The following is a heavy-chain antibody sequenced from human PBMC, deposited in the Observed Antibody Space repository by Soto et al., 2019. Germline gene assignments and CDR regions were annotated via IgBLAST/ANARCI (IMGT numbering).Heavy chain of an antibody. CDR3: ARNGTYGTSLSHYTGMDV. J-gene: IGHJ6*02. CDR2: IVPMLGTP. CDR1: GGSFSNFI. V-gene: IGHV1-69*16. Sequence: QVQLVQSGAEVKEPGSSVRVSCKASGGSFSNFIMNWVRQTPGQGLEWMGGIVPMLGTPTYAEKFKGRVTISATGSTSTADMELTSLRSEDTAIYYCARNGTYGTSLSHYTGMDVWGQGTTVTVS. D-gene: IGHD1-1*01.